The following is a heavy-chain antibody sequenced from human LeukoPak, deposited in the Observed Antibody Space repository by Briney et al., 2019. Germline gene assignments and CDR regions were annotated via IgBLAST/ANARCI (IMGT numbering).Heavy chain of an antibody. Sequence: GGSLRLSCTASGFTFSSHAMHWVRQAPGKGLEWVAVISYDGSNKYYADSVKGRFTISRDNSKNTLYLQMNSLRAEDTAVYYCARGGENFENWGQGTLVTVSS. J-gene: IGHJ4*02. CDR3: ARGGENFEN. D-gene: IGHD3-16*01. V-gene: IGHV3-30-3*01. CDR2: ISYDGSNK. CDR1: GFTFSSHA.